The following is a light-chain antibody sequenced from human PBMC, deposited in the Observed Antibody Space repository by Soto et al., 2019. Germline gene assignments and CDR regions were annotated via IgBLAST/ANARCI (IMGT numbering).Light chain of an antibody. Sequence: QAVVTQPPSMSGAPGQRVTISCTGSSSNIGAGYDVHWYQQLPGTAPKLVIYGNTNRPSGVPDRFSGSRSGTSASLAITGRQADDEADYYCQSYDRRRSGSVFGGGTKLTVL. V-gene: IGLV1-40*01. CDR1: SSNIGAGYD. CDR2: GNT. CDR3: QSYDRRRSGSV. J-gene: IGLJ2*01.